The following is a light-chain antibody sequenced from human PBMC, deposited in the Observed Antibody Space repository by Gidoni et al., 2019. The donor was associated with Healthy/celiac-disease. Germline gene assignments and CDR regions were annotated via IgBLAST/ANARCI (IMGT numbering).Light chain of an antibody. CDR1: QRFLYSSNNKSY. Sequence: DPAITPSPDSLAVSRGERATINCKPSQRFLYSSNNKSYLAWYQQKPGQPPKLLIYWASTREAGVPDRFSGSGSGTDFTLTISSMQTEDVAIYDCQQYYSTPITFGEGTKVEIK. CDR2: WAS. V-gene: IGKV4-1*01. J-gene: IGKJ4*01. CDR3: QQYYSTPIT.